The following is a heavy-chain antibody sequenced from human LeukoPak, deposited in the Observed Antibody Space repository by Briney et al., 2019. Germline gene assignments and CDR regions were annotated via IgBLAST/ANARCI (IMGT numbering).Heavy chain of an antibody. J-gene: IGHJ5*02. Sequence: GASVKVSCKVSGYTLTELSMHWVRQAPGKGLEWMGGFDPEDGETIYAQKFQGRVTMTEDTSTDTAYMELSSLRSEDTAVYYCATGAYYYGSGGNWFDPWGQGTLVTVSS. D-gene: IGHD3-10*01. V-gene: IGHV1-24*01. CDR2: FDPEDGET. CDR3: ATGAYYYGSGGNWFDP. CDR1: GYTLTELS.